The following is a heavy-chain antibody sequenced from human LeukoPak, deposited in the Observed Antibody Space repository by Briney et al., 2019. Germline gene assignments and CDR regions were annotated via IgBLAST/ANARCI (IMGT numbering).Heavy chain of an antibody. CDR2: IYCSGST. J-gene: IGHJ4*02. CDR3: ARDRGSDFDY. CDR1: GGSLSSYY. D-gene: IGHD6-19*01. V-gene: IGHV4-59*01. Sequence: SHTLSLTRTVSGGSLSSYYWSWIRQPPGRGLGWIGSIYCSGSTNYNPPLKSRVTISVDTSKNQFSLKLSSVTAADTAVYYCARDRGSDFDYWGQGTLVTVSS.